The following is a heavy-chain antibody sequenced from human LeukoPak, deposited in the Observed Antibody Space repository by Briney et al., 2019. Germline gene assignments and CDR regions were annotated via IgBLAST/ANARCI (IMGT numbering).Heavy chain of an antibody. Sequence: GGSLRLSCAVSGFTFSGHYMDWVRQAPGKGLEWVGRSRNKANSYTTEYAASVKGRFTISRDDSKNSLYLQMNSLKTEDTALYYCARGGRGSPFDYWGQGTLVTVSS. D-gene: IGHD1-1*01. J-gene: IGHJ4*02. V-gene: IGHV3-72*01. CDR2: SRNKANSYTT. CDR1: GFTFSGHY. CDR3: ARGGRGSPFDY.